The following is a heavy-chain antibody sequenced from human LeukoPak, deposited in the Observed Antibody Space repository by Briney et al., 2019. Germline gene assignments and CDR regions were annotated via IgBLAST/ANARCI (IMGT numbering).Heavy chain of an antibody. J-gene: IGHJ4*02. CDR3: ARSERYSSGWYFYFDY. CDR2: IYYSGST. D-gene: IGHD6-19*01. CDR1: GGSISSYY. V-gene: IGHV4-59*01. Sequence: SETLSLTCTVSGGSISSYYWSWIRRSPGKGLEWIGYIYYSGSTNYNPSLKSRVTISVDTSKNQFSLKLSSVTAADTAVYYCARSERYSSGWYFYFDYWGQGTLVTVSS.